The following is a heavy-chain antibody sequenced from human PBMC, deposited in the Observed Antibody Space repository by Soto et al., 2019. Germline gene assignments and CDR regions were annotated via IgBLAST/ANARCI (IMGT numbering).Heavy chain of an antibody. CDR1: GYTFNNYY. J-gene: IGHJ3*02. Sequence: QVQLVQSGAEVKKPGASVQLSCKASGYTFNNYYMHWVRQAPGQGLEWMGIINPSGDSTAYAQKFQGRVTITRDTSTSTVYLELSSLRSDDTAIYYCAREKGLGLGAFDIWGQGTMVTVSS. D-gene: IGHD7-27*01. CDR2: INPSGDST. V-gene: IGHV1-46*02. CDR3: AREKGLGLGAFDI.